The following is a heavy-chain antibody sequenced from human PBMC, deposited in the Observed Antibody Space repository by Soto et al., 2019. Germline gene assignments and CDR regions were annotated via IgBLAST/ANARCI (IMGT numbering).Heavy chain of an antibody. CDR3: ARAYGDYDSAGYYYYYMDV. J-gene: IGHJ6*03. D-gene: IGHD4-17*01. Sequence: PSETLSLTCAVSSGSISSSNWWSWVRQPPGKGLEWIGEIYHSGSTNYNPSLKSRVTISVDKSKNQFSLKLSSVTAADTAVYYWARAYGDYDSAGYYYYYMDVWGKGTTVTVSS. V-gene: IGHV4-4*02. CDR1: SGSISSSNW. CDR2: IYHSGST.